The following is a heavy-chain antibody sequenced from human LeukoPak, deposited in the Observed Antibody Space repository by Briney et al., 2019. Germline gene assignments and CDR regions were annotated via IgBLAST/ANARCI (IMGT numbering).Heavy chain of an antibody. V-gene: IGHV3-23*01. Sequence: GGSLRLSCAASGFTFSSYAMSWVRQAPGKGLEWVSAISGSGGSTYYADSVKGRFTISRDNSKNTLYLQMNSLRAEDTAVYYCARSASGPRRSSSWYFDYWGQGTLVTVSS. J-gene: IGHJ4*02. CDR3: ARSASGPRRSSSWYFDY. D-gene: IGHD6-13*01. CDR1: GFTFSSYA. CDR2: ISGSGGST.